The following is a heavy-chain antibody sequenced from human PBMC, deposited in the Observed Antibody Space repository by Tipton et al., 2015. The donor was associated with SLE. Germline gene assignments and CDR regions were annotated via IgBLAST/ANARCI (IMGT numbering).Heavy chain of an antibody. CDR3: AGTIATAGRYFDL. J-gene: IGHJ2*01. CDR2: INHRGGT. CDR1: GGSFSGYY. V-gene: IGHV4-34*01. D-gene: IGHD6-13*01. Sequence: TLSLTCAVYGGSFSGYYWSWIRQSPGKGLEWIGEINHRGGTNYNPSLESRVTMSGDTSKNQFSLNLSSVTAADTAVYYCAGTIATAGRYFDLWGRGTLVTVSS.